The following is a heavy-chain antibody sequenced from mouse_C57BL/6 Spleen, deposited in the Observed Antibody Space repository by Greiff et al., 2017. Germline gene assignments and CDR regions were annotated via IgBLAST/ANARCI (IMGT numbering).Heavy chain of an antibody. V-gene: IGHV1-69*01. CDR1: GYTFTSYW. J-gene: IGHJ3*01. Sequence: QVQLQQSGAELVMPGASVKLSCKASGYTFTSYWMHWVKQRPGQGLEWIGEIDPSDSYTNYNQKFKGKSTLTVDKSSSTAYMQLSSLTSEDSAVYYCARCYYGSSYPFAYWGQGTLVTVSA. D-gene: IGHD1-1*01. CDR3: ARCYYGSSYPFAY. CDR2: IDPSDSYT.